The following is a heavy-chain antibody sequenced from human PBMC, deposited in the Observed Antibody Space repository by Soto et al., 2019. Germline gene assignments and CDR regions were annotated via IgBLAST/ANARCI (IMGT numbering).Heavy chain of an antibody. Sequence: QVQLVQSGAEVKKPGASVKVSCKASGYTFTSYYMHWVRQAPGQGLEWMGIINPSGGSTSYAQKSQGRVTMTRDTSTSTVYMEVSSLRSEDTAVYYCASVVRGVIKADYYYGMDVWGQGTTGTVSS. CDR1: GYTFTSYY. CDR3: ASVVRGVIKADYYYGMDV. V-gene: IGHV1-46*01. J-gene: IGHJ6*02. CDR2: INPSGGST. D-gene: IGHD3-10*01.